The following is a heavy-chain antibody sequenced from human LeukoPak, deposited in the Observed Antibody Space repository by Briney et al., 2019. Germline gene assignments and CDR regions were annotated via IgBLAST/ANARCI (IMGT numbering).Heavy chain of an antibody. CDR3: ARAPNYYDTSQFDY. Sequence: GGSLRLSCAASGFTLSSYRMNWVRQAPGKGLEWVSSISSSTTDIYYADSVKGRFTISRDNAKNSLDLQMNRLRADDTAVYYCARAPNYYDTSQFDYWGQGTLVTVSS. CDR2: ISSSTTDI. CDR1: GFTLSSYR. V-gene: IGHV3-21*01. D-gene: IGHD3-22*01. J-gene: IGHJ4*02.